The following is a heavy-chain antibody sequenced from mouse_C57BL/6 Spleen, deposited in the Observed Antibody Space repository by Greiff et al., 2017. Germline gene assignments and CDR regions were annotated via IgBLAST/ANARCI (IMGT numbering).Heavy chain of an antibody. D-gene: IGHD6-1*01. CDR3: ARSGCQVLSYAMDY. CDR2: IYPRSGNT. V-gene: IGHV1-81*01. J-gene: IGHJ4*01. CDR1: GYTFTSYG. Sequence: QVQLQQSGAELARPGASVKLSCKASGYTFTSYGISWVKQRTGQGLEWIGEIYPRSGNTYYNEKFKGKATLTADKSSSTAYMELRSLTSEDSAVYFCARSGCQVLSYAMDYWGQGTSVTVSS.